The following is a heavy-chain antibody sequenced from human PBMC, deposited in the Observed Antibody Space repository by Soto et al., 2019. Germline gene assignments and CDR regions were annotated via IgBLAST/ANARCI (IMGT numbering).Heavy chain of an antibody. D-gene: IGHD1-26*01. Sequence: QAQLVQSGAEVREPGASVKVSCKASGYSFTSLDINWVRQTAGQGLEWMGWMQPSTGRTGYAQKFQGRVTMTRDTSINAAYMELTTLTSDDKACSYCARGVSAGVDYWGQGTRVTVYS. CDR1: GYSFTSLD. CDR3: ARGVSAGVDY. CDR2: MQPSTGRT. V-gene: IGHV1-8*01. J-gene: IGHJ4*02.